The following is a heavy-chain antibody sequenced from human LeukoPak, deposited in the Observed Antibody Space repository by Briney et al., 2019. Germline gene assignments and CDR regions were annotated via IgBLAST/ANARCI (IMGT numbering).Heavy chain of an antibody. CDR3: ARANYYGSGKKDLDY. J-gene: IGHJ4*02. V-gene: IGHV1-8*01. CDR1: GYTFTTYD. CDR2: MNPNSGNT. Sequence: ASVKVSCKASGYTFTTYDINWVRQATGQGLEWMGWMNPNSGNTGYAQKFQGRVNMTRNTSMSTAYMELNSLRSEYTAVCYCARANYYGSGKKDLDYWGQGTLVTVSS. D-gene: IGHD3-10*01.